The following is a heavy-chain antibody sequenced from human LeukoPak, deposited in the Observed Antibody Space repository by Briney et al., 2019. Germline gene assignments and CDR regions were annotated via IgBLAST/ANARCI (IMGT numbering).Heavy chain of an antibody. J-gene: IGHJ5*02. CDR1: GGTFSSYA. CDR2: IIPILGIA. V-gene: IGHV1-69*04. D-gene: IGHD3-10*01. Sequence: GASVKVSCKASGGTFSSYAISWVRQAPGQGLEWMGRIIPILGIANYAQKFQGRVTITADKSTSTAYMELSSLRSEDTAVYYCAKPPWHYYDSGNWFDPWGQGTLVTVSS. CDR3: AKPPWHYYDSGNWFDP.